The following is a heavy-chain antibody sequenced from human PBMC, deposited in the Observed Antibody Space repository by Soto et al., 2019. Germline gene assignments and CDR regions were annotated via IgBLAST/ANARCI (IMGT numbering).Heavy chain of an antibody. CDR3: ARHPRDDYNYGGSGIFDY. J-gene: IGHJ4*02. V-gene: IGHV4-39*01. Sequence: QLQLQESGPGLVKPSETLSLTCSVSGGSISSRTFWWAWIRQPPGKGLEWIGDMYYSGSSYSSPSLKRRFTSSIDTSKNQLSLKLNSVTAADTAVYYCARHPRDDYNYGGSGIFDYWGQGTLVTVSS. CDR2: MYYSGSS. CDR1: GGSISSRTFW. D-gene: IGHD4-4*01.